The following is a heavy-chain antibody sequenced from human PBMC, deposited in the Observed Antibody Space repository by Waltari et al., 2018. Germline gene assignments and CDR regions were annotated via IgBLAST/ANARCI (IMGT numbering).Heavy chain of an antibody. CDR3: TRASSNSSWY. CDR2: IKRDGSSK. D-gene: IGHD6-13*01. Sequence: EVQLVESGGGLVQPGGSLRLSCAASGFTLSCHCVHWGRQVPGKGLVWVSRIKRDGSSKNHADSGEGRFTISRDNTKNTLYLQMNSLRAEDTAVYYCTRASSNSSWYWGQGTLVTVAS. V-gene: IGHV3-74*01. J-gene: IGHJ4*02. CDR1: GFTLSCHC.